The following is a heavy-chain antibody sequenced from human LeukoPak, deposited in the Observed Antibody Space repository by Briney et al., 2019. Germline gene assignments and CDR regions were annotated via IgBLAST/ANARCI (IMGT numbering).Heavy chain of an antibody. CDR2: IYTSGST. CDR3: ASAPYCGGDCYFPFDR. CDR1: GGSISSYY. V-gene: IGHV4-4*07. Sequence: SETLSLTCTVSGGSISSYYWSWIRQPAGKGLEWIGRIYTSGSTNYNPSLKSRVTMSVDTSKNQFSLKLSSVTAADTAVYYCASAPYCGGDCYFPFDRWGQGTLVTVSS. D-gene: IGHD2-21*02. J-gene: IGHJ5*02.